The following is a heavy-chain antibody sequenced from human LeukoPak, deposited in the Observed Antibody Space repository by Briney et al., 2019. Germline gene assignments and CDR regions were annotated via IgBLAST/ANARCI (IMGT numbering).Heavy chain of an antibody. CDR3: AKLDFAVGVNF. CDR2: IRYDGTIK. Sequence: GGSLRLSCAASGFSFSSYGIHWVRQAPGKGLEWVTYIRYDGTIKNYADSVKGRFTVSRDNSKNTLYLQMNSLRAKDTAVYYCAKLDFAVGVNFWGQGTLVTVSS. CDR1: GFSFSSYG. D-gene: IGHD3-3*01. J-gene: IGHJ4*02. V-gene: IGHV3-30*02.